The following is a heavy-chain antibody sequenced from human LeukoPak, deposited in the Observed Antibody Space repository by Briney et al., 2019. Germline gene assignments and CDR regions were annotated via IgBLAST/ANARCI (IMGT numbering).Heavy chain of an antibody. CDR1: GDSISSYY. Sequence: SETLSLTCTVSGDSISSYYWSWIRQPAGKGLEWIGRIYTSGSTNYNPSLKSRVTMSVDTSKNQFSLKLSSVTAADTAVYYCATSGWNRRFDPWGQGTLVTVSS. V-gene: IGHV4-4*07. D-gene: IGHD6-19*01. J-gene: IGHJ5*02. CDR2: IYTSGST. CDR3: ATSGWNRRFDP.